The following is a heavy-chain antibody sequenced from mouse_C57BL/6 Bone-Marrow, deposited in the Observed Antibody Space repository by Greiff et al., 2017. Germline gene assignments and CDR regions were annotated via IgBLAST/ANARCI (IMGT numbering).Heavy chain of an antibody. Sequence: LVESGAELARPGASVKLSCKASGYTFTSYGISWVKQRTGQGLEWIGEIYPRSGNTYYNEKFKGKATLTADKSSSTAYMELRSLAAEDSAVYFCARKLGQGFDYWGQGTTLTVSS. J-gene: IGHJ2*01. CDR1: GYTFTSYG. CDR2: IYPRSGNT. CDR3: ARKLGQGFDY. V-gene: IGHV1-81*01. D-gene: IGHD4-1*01.